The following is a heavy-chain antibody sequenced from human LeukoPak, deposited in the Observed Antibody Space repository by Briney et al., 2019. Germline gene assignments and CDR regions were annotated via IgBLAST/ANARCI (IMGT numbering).Heavy chain of an antibody. CDR2: ISWNSGSI. CDR1: GFTFDDYA. D-gene: IGHD6-13*01. Sequence: PGRSLRLSCAASGFTFDDYAMHWVRQAPGKGLEWVSGISWNSGSIGYADSVKGRFTISRDNAKNSLYLQMNSLRAEDTALYYCAKIRFGSWFYRGAFDIWGQGTMVTVSS. CDR3: AKIRFGSWFYRGAFDI. J-gene: IGHJ3*02. V-gene: IGHV3-9*01.